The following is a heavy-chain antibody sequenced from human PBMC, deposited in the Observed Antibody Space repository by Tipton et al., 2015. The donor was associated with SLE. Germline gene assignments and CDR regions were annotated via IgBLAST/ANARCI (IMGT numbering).Heavy chain of an antibody. V-gene: IGHV4-59*11. Sequence: TLSLTCNVSGASINSHFWSWIRQPPGTGLEWIGYISDSGSTNYNPSLRSRVTISVDTSKKQFSLRLRSVTAADTAVHYCARDRPRGPFDVWGQGTMVTVSS. J-gene: IGHJ3*01. CDR2: ISDSGST. CDR3: ARDRPRGPFDV. CDR1: GASINSHF. D-gene: IGHD3-10*01.